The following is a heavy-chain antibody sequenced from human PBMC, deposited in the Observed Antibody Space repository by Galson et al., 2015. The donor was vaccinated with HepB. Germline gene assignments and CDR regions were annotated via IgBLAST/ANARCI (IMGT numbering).Heavy chain of an antibody. V-gene: IGHV1-18*04. CDR2: ISAYNGNT. J-gene: IGHJ5*02. CDR1: GYTFTSYG. Sequence: SVKVSCKASGYTFTSYGISWVRQAPGQGLEWMGWISAYNGNTNYAQKLQGRVTMTTDTSTSTAYMELRSLRSDDTAVYYCARDYAVVVISPPLAPPGGFDPWGQGTLVTVSS. CDR3: ARDYAVVVISPPLAPPGGFDP. D-gene: IGHD3-22*01.